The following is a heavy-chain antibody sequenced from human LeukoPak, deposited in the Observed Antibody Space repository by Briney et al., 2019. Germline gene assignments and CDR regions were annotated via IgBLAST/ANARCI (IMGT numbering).Heavy chain of an antibody. CDR3: AKDPYGTRYFDY. V-gene: IGHV3-23*01. J-gene: IGHJ4*02. CDR2: LSGSGGNT. CDR1: GFTFNKYA. Sequence: GGSLRLSCAASGFTFNKYAMSWVRQAAWKRLEWVSSLSGSGGNTYYAVSVKGRFTISRDNSKNTVYLQMNSLRAGDTAVYYCAKDPYGTRYFDYWGQGTLVTVSS. D-gene: IGHD2-2*01.